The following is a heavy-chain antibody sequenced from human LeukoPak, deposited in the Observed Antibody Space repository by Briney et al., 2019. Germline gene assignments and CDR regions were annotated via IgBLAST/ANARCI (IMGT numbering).Heavy chain of an antibody. CDR1: GGSIRSYY. V-gene: IGHV4-59*08. CDR3: ARAVSGRFDY. J-gene: IGHJ4*02. CDR2: IYYSGST. Sequence: SETLSLTCTVSGGSIRSYYWSWIRQPPGKGLEWTGYIYYSGSTNYNPSLNSRVTISVDTSKNQFSLRLSSVTAADTAIYYCARAVSGRFDYWGQGTLVTVSS. D-gene: IGHD6-19*01.